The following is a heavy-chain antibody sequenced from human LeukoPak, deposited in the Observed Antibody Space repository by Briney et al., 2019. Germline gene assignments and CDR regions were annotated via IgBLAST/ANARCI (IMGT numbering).Heavy chain of an antibody. CDR3: ARASYYYDTTGLGAVDI. CDR2: INWNSDNI. J-gene: IGHJ3*02. CDR1: GFTLNDHA. V-gene: IGHV3-9*01. Sequence: GGSLRLSCAASGFTLNDHAMYWVRHAPGKGLEWVSGINWNSDNIGYADSVKGRFTISRDDAKNSLFLQMNSLRAEDTALYYCARASYYYDTTGLGAVDIWGQGTLVTVSS. D-gene: IGHD3-22*01.